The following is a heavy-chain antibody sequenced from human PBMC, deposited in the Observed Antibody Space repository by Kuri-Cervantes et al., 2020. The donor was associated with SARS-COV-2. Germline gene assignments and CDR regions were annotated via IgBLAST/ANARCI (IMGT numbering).Heavy chain of an antibody. Sequence: GSLRLSCTVSGGSISSHYWSWIRQPPGKGLEWIGYIYYSGSTNYNPSLKSRVTISVDTSKNQFSLKLSSVTAADTAVYYCARGDERRTTRTCDYWGQGTLVTVSS. V-gene: IGHV4-59*11. CDR1: GGSISSHY. CDR3: ARGDERRTTRTCDY. J-gene: IGHJ4*02. CDR2: IYYSGST. D-gene: IGHD1-1*01.